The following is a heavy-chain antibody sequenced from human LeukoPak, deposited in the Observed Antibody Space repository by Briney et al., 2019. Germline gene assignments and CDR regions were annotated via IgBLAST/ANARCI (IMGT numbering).Heavy chain of an antibody. CDR1: GFTFTNYA. J-gene: IGHJ4*02. Sequence: GGSLRLSCAASGFTFTNYAMSWVRQAPGKGLEWVSSISGRGGTTYYADSVKGRFTISRDNSKNTVYLEMNSLRAEDTAVYYCAKVRGAVAITFLDYWGQGTPVTVSS. V-gene: IGHV3-23*01. CDR3: AKVRGAVAITFLDY. CDR2: ISGRGGTT. D-gene: IGHD3-22*01.